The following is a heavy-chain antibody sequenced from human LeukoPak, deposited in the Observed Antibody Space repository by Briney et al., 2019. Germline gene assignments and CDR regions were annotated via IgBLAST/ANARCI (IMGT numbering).Heavy chain of an antibody. V-gene: IGHV4-34*01. J-gene: IGHJ4*02. CDR2: INHSGSI. CDR1: GGSFSGYS. CDR3: ARSPTYYYDSSGYYLDY. Sequence: PSETLSLTCAVYGGSFSGYSWSWIRQPPGKGLEWIGEINHSGSINYNPSLKSRVTISVDTSKNQFSLKLSSVTAADTAVYYCARSPTYYYDSSGYYLDYWGQGTLVTVSS. D-gene: IGHD3-22*01.